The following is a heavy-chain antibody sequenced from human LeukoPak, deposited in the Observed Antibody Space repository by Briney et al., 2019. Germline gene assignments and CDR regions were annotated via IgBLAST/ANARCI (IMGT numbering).Heavy chain of an antibody. V-gene: IGHV1-2*02. CDR3: ARADYDSSGYYRSFFDY. D-gene: IGHD3-22*01. J-gene: IGHJ4*02. CDR1: GYTFTDYY. CDR2: INPNSGGT. Sequence: ASVKVSCKASGYTFTDYYIHWVRQAPGQGLEWMGWINPNSGGTNYAQKFQGRVTMTRDTSISTAYMELSRLRSDDTAVYYCARADYDSSGYYRSFFDYWGQGTLVTVPS.